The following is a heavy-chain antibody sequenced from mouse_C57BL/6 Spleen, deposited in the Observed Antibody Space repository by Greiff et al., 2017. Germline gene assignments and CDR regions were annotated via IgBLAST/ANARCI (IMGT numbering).Heavy chain of an antibody. V-gene: IGHV1-69*01. CDR2: LDPSDSYT. Sequence: QVQLQQSGAELVMPGASVKLSCKASGYTFTSYWMHWVKQRPGQGLEWIGELDPSDSYTNYNQKFKGKSTLTVDKSSSTAYMQLSSLTSEDSAVYYCARSVSSYYFDYWGQGTTLTVSS. J-gene: IGHJ2*01. CDR1: GYTFTSYW. D-gene: IGHD1-3*01. CDR3: ARSVSSYYFDY.